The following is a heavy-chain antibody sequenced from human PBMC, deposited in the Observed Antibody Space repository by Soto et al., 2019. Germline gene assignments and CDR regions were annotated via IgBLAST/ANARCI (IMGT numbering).Heavy chain of an antibody. CDR2: IDPSDSYT. J-gene: IGHJ5*02. V-gene: IGHV5-10-1*01. Sequence: PGESLKISCKGSGYSFTIYWISWVRQMPGKGLEWMGRIDPSDSYTNYSPSFQGHVTISADKSISTAYLQWSSLKASDTAMYYCARHDIVVVVAATRGWFDPWGQGTLVTVSS. CDR3: ARHDIVVVVAATRGWFDP. CDR1: GYSFTIYW. D-gene: IGHD2-15*01.